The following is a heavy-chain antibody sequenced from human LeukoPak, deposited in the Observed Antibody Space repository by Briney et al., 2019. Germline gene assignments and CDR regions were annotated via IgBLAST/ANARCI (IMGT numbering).Heavy chain of an antibody. J-gene: IGHJ5*02. CDR1: GYTFTGYY. CDR3: ASADGDPTRGFDP. Sequence: GASVKVSCKASGYTFTGYYMHWVRQAPGQGLEWMGWINPNSGGTNYAQKFQGRVTMTRDTSISTAYMELSRLRSDDTAVHYCASADGDPTRGFDPWGQGTLVTVSS. V-gene: IGHV1-2*02. CDR2: INPNSGGT. D-gene: IGHD4-17*01.